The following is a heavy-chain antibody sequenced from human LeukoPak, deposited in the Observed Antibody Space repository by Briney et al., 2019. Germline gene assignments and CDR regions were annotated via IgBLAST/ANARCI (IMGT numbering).Heavy chain of an antibody. CDR1: GGSISSYY. D-gene: IGHD2-15*01. CDR2: IYYSGST. Sequence: SETLSLTCTVSGGSISSYYWSWIRQPPGKGLEWIGYIYYSGSTDYNPSLKSRVTISVDTSKNQFSLKLSSVSAADTAVYYCAKYSRVLPAARGFDYWGQGTLVTVSS. CDR3: AKYSRVLPAARGFDY. V-gene: IGHV4-59*01. J-gene: IGHJ4*02.